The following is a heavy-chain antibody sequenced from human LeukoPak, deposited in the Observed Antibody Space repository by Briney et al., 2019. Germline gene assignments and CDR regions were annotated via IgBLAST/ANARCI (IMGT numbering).Heavy chain of an antibody. D-gene: IGHD2/OR15-2a*01. J-gene: IGHJ2*01. V-gene: IGHV4-4*07. CDR3: ARWGLRSNWYFDL. CDR2: IYTSGST. Sequence: SETLSLTCTLPGASISSYYWSWIRQPAGKGLEWVGGIYTSGSTNYNPSLKSRGTMSVDTSKNQFSLKLSSVTAADTAVYYCARWGLRSNWYFDLWGRGTLVTVSS. CDR1: GASISSYY.